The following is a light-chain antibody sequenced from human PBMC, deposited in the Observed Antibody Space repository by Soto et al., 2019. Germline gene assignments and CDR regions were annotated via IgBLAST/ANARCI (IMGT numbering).Light chain of an antibody. J-gene: IGLJ1*01. CDR1: SSNIGSNT. CDR2: SNN. V-gene: IGLV1-44*01. Sequence: QSVLTQPPSASGTPGQRVTISCSGSSSNIGSNTVNCYQQLPGTAPKLLISSNNQRPSGVPDRFSGSKSGTSASLAISGLQSEDEDDYCCAAWDDSLNGYNYVFGTGTKLTVL. CDR3: AAWDDSLNGYNYV.